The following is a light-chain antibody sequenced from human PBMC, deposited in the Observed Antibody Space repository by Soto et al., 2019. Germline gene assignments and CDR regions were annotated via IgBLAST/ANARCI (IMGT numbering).Light chain of an antibody. CDR2: YDD. CDR1: SSNIGNNA. Sequence: QSVLTQPPSVSAAPSQRVTISCSGSSSNIGNNAVNWYQQVPGKAPKLLIHYDDRVASGVSDRFSGSKSGTSASLAISGLQSEDEADYYCAAWDDSLNGLVFGGGTKLTVL. V-gene: IGLV1-36*01. J-gene: IGLJ3*02. CDR3: AAWDDSLNGLV.